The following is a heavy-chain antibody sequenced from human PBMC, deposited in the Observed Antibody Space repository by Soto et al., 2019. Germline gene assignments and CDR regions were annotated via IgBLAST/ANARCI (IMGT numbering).Heavy chain of an antibody. J-gene: IGHJ4*02. CDR1: GGSVSSGSYY. D-gene: IGHD3-9*01. CDR3: AREGPLDYDILTGFDY. CDR2: IYYSGST. V-gene: IGHV4-61*01. Sequence: SETLSLTCTVSGGSVSSGSYYWSWIRQPPGKGLEWIGYIYYSGSTNYNPSLKSRVTISVDTSKNQFSLKLSSVTAADTAVYYCAREGPLDYDILTGFDYWGQGTLVTVSS.